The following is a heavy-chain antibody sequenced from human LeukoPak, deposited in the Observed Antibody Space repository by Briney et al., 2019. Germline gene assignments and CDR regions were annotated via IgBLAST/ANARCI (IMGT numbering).Heavy chain of an antibody. J-gene: IGHJ5*02. D-gene: IGHD7-27*01. CDR3: ARDHWDPYNWFDP. CDR2: INPNSGGT. CDR1: GYTFTGYY. V-gene: IGHV1-2*02. Sequence: ASVKVSCKASGYTFTGYYMHWVRQAPGQGLEWMGWINPNSGGTNYAQKFQGRVPMTRDTSISTAYMELSRLRSDDTAVYYSARDHWDPYNWFDPWGQGTLVTVSS.